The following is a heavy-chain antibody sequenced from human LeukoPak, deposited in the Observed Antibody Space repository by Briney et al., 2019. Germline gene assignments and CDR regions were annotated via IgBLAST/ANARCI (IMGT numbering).Heavy chain of an antibody. CDR2: ITSTSHYI. CDR3: ARDGTLCSSSTCYLDY. V-gene: IGHV3-21*01. Sequence: GGSLRLSCAASGFTFSTYSMNWVRQAPGKGLEWVSSITSTSHYIYYAESLKGRLTISRDNAKNSLYLQMNSLRAEDTAVYYCARDGTLCSSSTCYLDYWGQGTLVTVSS. J-gene: IGHJ4*02. CDR1: GFTFSTYS. D-gene: IGHD2-2*01.